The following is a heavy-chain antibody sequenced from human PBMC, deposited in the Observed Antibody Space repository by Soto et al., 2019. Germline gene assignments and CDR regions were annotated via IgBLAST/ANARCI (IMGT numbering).Heavy chain of an antibody. J-gene: IGHJ4*02. D-gene: IGHD3-3*01. Sequence: QMQLVQSGAEVKKPGSSVKVSCKASGGTLSSFINYPINWVRQAPGQGLEWMGGIVPNVGTVNYAQKFQGRGTITADKSTGTAYMELSSLRSADTALYYCARRDTSGFLRYFDNWGQGTLVTVSS. V-gene: IGHV1-69*06. CDR1: GGTLSSFINYP. CDR2: IVPNVGTV. CDR3: ARRDTSGFLRYFDN.